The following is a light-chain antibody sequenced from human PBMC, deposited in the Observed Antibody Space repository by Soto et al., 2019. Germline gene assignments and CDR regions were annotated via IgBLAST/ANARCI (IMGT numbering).Light chain of an antibody. J-gene: IGKJ5*01. Sequence: DIVLTQSPAALSLSPGERATLSCRASLSVFSYLAWYQQKPGQAPRLLIYDASNRATGIPPRFSGSGSGTDFTLTISSLEPEDSAVYYCQQYGSSPPITFGQGTRLEIK. CDR1: LSVFSY. CDR2: DAS. CDR3: QQYGSSPPIT. V-gene: IGKV3-11*01.